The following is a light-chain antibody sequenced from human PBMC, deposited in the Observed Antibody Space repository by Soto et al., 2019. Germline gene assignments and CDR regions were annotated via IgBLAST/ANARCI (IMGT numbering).Light chain of an antibody. CDR1: QSVSSSY. CDR2: GAS. V-gene: IGKV3-20*01. CDR3: RQYGSSPLT. J-gene: IGKJ4*01. Sequence: EIVLTQSPGTLSLSPGERATLSCRASQSVSSSYLAWYQQKPGQAPRLHIYGASSRATGIPDRFSGSGSGTDFTLTISRLEPEDFAVYYCRQYGSSPLTFGGGTKVEIK.